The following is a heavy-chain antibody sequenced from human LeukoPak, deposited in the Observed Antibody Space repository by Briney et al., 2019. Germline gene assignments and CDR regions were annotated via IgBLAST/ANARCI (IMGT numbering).Heavy chain of an antibody. V-gene: IGHV3-21*01. Sequence: TGGSLRLSCAASGFTFSSYSMNWVRQAPGKGLEWVSSISSSSSYIYYADSVKGRFTISRDNAKNSLYLQMNSLRAEDTAVYYCARDSPSSGWSRGAFDIWGQGTMVTVSS. D-gene: IGHD6-19*01. CDR2: ISSSSSYI. CDR1: GFTFSSYS. CDR3: ARDSPSSGWSRGAFDI. J-gene: IGHJ3*02.